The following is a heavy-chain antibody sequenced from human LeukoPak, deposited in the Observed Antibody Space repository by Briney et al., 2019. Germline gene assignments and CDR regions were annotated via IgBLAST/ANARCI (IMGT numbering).Heavy chain of an antibody. Sequence: PSETLSLTCTVSGDSISSHYWSWIRQPPGKGLEWIGYIYYSGSTNYNPSLKSRVTISVDTSKNQFSLKLSSVTAADTAVYYCARVERFLEWFYMDVWGKGTTVTVSS. J-gene: IGHJ6*03. CDR3: ARVERFLEWFYMDV. CDR2: IYYSGST. CDR1: GDSISSHY. V-gene: IGHV4-59*11. D-gene: IGHD3-3*01.